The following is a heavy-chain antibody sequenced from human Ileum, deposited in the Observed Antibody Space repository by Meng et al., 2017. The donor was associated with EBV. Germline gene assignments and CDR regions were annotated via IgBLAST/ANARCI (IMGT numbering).Heavy chain of an antibody. CDR2: TSHSGST. CDR3: ASSDYYRSDY. Sequence: QVPRQEPGPGLVRPSETLSLTCAVSGGSISRSDWWSWVRQPPGKGLEWIGETSHSGSTNYSPSLKSRVTISLDKSKNQLSLKLNSVTAADTAVYYCASSDYYRSDYWGQGTLVTVSS. J-gene: IGHJ4*02. D-gene: IGHD3-22*01. CDR1: GGSISRSDW. V-gene: IGHV4-4*02.